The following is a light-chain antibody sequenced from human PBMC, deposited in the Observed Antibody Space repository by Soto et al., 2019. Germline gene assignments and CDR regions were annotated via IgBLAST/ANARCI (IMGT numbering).Light chain of an antibody. CDR1: QSVTSN. J-gene: IGKJ4*01. Sequence: EIVLTQSSATLSLSPGERATLSCRASQSVTSNALAWYQQKPGQAPRLLIYGVSSRATGIPDRFSGSGSGTDFTLTISSLEPEDFAVYYCQPRSKSPLPFGGGTKVEIK. CDR2: GVS. CDR3: QPRSKSPLP. V-gene: IGKV3-11*01.